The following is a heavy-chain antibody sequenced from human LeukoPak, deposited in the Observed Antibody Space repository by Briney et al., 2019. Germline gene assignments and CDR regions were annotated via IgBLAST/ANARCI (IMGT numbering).Heavy chain of an antibody. CDR3: ARSPGIAAAGFYYFDY. V-gene: IGHV4-39*01. Sequence: SETLSLTCTVSGGSISSSSYYWGWIRQPPGKGLEWIGSIYYSGSTYYNPPLKSRVTISVDTSKNQFSLKLSSVTAADTAVYYCARSPGIAAAGFYYFDYWGQGTLVTVSS. CDR2: IYYSGST. D-gene: IGHD6-13*01. CDR1: GGSISSSSYY. J-gene: IGHJ4*02.